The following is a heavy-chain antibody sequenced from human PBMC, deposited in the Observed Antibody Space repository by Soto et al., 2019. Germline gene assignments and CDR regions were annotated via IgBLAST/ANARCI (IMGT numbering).Heavy chain of an antibody. Sequence: QVQLQESGPGLVKPSGTLSLTCAVSSGSISSSNWWSWVRQPPGKGMEWIGEIYHSGSTNYNPSLKSRVTISVDKSKNQFSLKLSAVTAADTAVYYCARDKDGDSLPFDYWGQGTLVTVSS. CDR3: ARDKDGDSLPFDY. CDR1: SGSISSSNW. J-gene: IGHJ4*02. D-gene: IGHD4-17*01. CDR2: IYHSGST. V-gene: IGHV4-4*02.